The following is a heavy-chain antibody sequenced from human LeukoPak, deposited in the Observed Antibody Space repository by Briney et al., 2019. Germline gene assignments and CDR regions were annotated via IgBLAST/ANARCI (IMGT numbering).Heavy chain of an antibody. V-gene: IGHV3-21*06. CDR2: INPNGDYI. D-gene: IGHD3-9*01. CDR3: ARGIGYFDWLFFS. Sequence: GGSLRLSCAASGFIFSSYNMNWVRQAPGKGLEWVSSINPNGDYIYYADSVKGRFTISRDNAKNSLYLQMTSLKAEDTAVYFCARGIGYFDWLFFSWGQGTLLTVSS. J-gene: IGHJ5*02. CDR1: GFIFSSYN.